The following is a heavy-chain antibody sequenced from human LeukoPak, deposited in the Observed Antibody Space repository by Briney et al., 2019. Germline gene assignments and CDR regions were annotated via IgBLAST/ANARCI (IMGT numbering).Heavy chain of an antibody. CDR2: IYYSGST. CDR1: GGSFSNHY. V-gene: IGHV4-59*11. D-gene: IGHD3-22*01. Sequence: PSETLSLTCAVYGGSFSNHYWSWIRQPPGKGLEWIGYIYYSGSTNYNPSLKSRVTISVDTSKNQFSLKLSSVTAADTAVYYCARGSWLLSYWGQGTLVTVSS. CDR3: ARGSWLLSY. J-gene: IGHJ4*02.